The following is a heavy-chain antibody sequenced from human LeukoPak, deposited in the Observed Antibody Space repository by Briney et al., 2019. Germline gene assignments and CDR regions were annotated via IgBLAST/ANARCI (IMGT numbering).Heavy chain of an antibody. CDR1: GDSVSRNSAA. D-gene: IGHD2-2*01. V-gene: IGHV6-1*01. J-gene: IGHJ6*02. CDR2: TYYRSKWSN. CDR3: ARLRCTRTSCYVDV. Sequence: SQTLSLTCDISGDSVSRNSAAWNWIRQSPSRGLEWLGRTYYRSKWSNDYAVSVKSRITINPDTSKNQFSLQLSSVIPEDTAVYFCARLRCTRTSCYVDVWGQGTTATVSS.